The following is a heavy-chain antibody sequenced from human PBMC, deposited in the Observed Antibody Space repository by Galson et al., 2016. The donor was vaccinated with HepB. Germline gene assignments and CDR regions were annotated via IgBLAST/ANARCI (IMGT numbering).Heavy chain of an antibody. CDR2: ISFDGINK. V-gene: IGHV3-30*18. J-gene: IGHJ4*02. Sequence: SLRLSCAASGFNFTIYGMHWVRQAPGKGLEWVAVISFDGINKYYGESVRGRFTISRDNSKNTLYLEMNSLRVEDTAVYYCAKDTKYYLEYWGQGTLVTVSS. CDR1: GFNFTIYG. D-gene: IGHD3-3*01. CDR3: AKDTKYYLEY.